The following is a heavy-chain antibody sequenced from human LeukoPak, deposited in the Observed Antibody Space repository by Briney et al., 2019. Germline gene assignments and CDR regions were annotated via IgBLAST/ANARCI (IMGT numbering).Heavy chain of an antibody. J-gene: IGHJ4*02. V-gene: IGHV3-21*01. Sequence: KPGGSLRLSCAASGFTFSSYSMNWVRQAPGKGLEWVSSISSSSSYIYYADSVKGRFTISRDNAKNSLYLQMNSPRAEDTAVYYCARGDYGDYGDYFDYWGQGTLVTVSS. D-gene: IGHD4-17*01. CDR1: GFTFSSYS. CDR3: ARGDYGDYGDYFDY. CDR2: ISSSSSYI.